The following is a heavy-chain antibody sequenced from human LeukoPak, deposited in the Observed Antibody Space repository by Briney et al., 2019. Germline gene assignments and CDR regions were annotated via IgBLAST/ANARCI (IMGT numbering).Heavy chain of an antibody. D-gene: IGHD2-2*01. V-gene: IGHV5-51*01. CDR3: ARGGIVVVPAADYAFDI. Sequence: GESLKISCKGSGYSFTSYWIGWVRQMPGKGLEWMGIIYPGDSDTRYSPSFQGQVTISADKSISTAYLQWSSLKASDTAMYYCARGGIVVVPAADYAFDIWGQGTMVTVSS. CDR2: IYPGDSDT. J-gene: IGHJ3*02. CDR1: GYSFTSYW.